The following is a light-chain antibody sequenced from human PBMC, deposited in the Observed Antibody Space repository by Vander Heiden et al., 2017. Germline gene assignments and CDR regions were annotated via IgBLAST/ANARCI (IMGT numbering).Light chain of an antibody. Sequence: IHLTQSPSSLSASVGDSVTIPSRGWQGISSYLAWYQQKPGKAPKLLIYAASTWQSGVPARFSGSGSGTDFTLTISSLQPEDFATYYCQQLNSYPLTFGGGTKVEIK. J-gene: IGKJ4*01. CDR3: QQLNSYPLT. CDR2: AAS. CDR1: QGISSY. V-gene: IGKV1-9*01.